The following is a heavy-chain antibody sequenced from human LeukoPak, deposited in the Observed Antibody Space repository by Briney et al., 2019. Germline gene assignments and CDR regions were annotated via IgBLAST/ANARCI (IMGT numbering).Heavy chain of an antibody. CDR2: ISYDGSDK. CDR3: ARARPSMWIDY. J-gene: IGHJ4*02. D-gene: IGHD5-12*01. V-gene: IGHV3-30*04. CDR1: GFTFSGYA. Sequence: GGSLRLSCAAPGFTFSGYAMYWVRQAPGKGLEWVAVISYDGSDKFYADSVKGRFTISRDSSKNTLYLQMNSLRPEDTAVYYCARARPSMWIDYWGQGTLVTVSS.